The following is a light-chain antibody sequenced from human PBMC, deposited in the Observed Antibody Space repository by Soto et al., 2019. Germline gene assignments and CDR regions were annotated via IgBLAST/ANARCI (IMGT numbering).Light chain of an antibody. CDR1: QSVSSNF. V-gene: IGKV3-20*01. J-gene: IGKJ1*01. CDR2: GAS. CDR3: HQHVIPPLT. Sequence: EIVLTQSPGTLSLSPGESATLSCRASQSVSSNFFAWFQQKPGQAPRLLIYGASSRATGIPDRFSGSGAGTNFTLIIISLKPEDLTVYYCHQHVIPPLTFGQGTKVEIK.